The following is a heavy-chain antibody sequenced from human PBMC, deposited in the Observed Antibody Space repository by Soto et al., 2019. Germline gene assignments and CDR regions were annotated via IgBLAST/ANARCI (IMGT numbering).Heavy chain of an antibody. CDR2: IYYSGST. Sequence: QLQLQESGPGLVKPSETLSLSCAVSGALINSISYYWGWVRQSPGKGLEWIGSIYYSGSTYYNPSLKSRVTISVDTSNNHFSLKLRSVTAADTAVYFRATTFDSSGYYNDYGMDIWGQGAAVTVS. CDR3: ATTFDSSGYYNDYGMDI. D-gene: IGHD3-22*01. V-gene: IGHV4-39*02. CDR1: GALINSISYY. J-gene: IGHJ6*02.